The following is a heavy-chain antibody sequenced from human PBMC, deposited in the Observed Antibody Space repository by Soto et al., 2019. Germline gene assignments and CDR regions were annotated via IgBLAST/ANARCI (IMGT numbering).Heavy chain of an antibody. Sequence: QVQLQQSGPGLVKPSQTLSLTCAISGDSVSSNNIAWHWLRQSPSRGLEWLGRTYYRSKWYDNYAVSVKSRITIIPDTSKNQFSLQLNSVTPEDTAVYFCARGFHWAFDCWGLGTLVTVSS. J-gene: IGHJ4*02. V-gene: IGHV6-1*01. D-gene: IGHD3-9*01. CDR3: ARGFHWAFDC. CDR1: GDSVSSNNIA. CDR2: TYYRSKWYD.